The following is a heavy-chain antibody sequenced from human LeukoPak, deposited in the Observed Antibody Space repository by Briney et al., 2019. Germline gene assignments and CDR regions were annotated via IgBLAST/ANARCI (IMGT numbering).Heavy chain of an antibody. CDR3: ARDPSYYFDY. CDR2: INPDSGGT. Sequence: GASVKVSCKASGYTLTGYHIHWVRQAPGQGLEWMGWINPDSGGTNYGQRFQGRVTMTRDTSTSTVYMELNSLRAEDTAVYYCARDPSYYFDYWGQGTLVTVSS. J-gene: IGHJ4*02. V-gene: IGHV1-2*02. CDR1: GYTLTGYH.